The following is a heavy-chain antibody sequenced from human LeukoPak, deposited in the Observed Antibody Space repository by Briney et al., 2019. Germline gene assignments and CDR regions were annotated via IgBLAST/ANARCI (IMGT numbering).Heavy chain of an antibody. J-gene: IGHJ4*02. D-gene: IGHD3-10*01. CDR3: AREGYYATIDF. Sequence: PGGSLRLSCAASGFTFSSYGMHGVRQAPGKGLEWVAVISYDGSNKYYADSVKGRFTFSRDISKNTLYLYLQMNSLRAEGTAVYYFAREGYYATIDFWAQGTLVTVSS. V-gene: IGHV3-33*01. CDR2: ISYDGSNK. CDR1: GFTFSSYG.